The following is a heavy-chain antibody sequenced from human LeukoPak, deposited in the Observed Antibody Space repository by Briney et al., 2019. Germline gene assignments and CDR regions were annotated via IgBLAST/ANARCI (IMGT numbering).Heavy chain of an antibody. CDR1: GGTFSSYA. CDR3: AAPYYYDRSDWFDP. CDR2: IIPIFGTA. J-gene: IGHJ5*02. D-gene: IGHD3-22*01. Sequence: GASVTVSCKASGGTFSSYAISWVRQAPGQGLEWMGGIIPIFGTANYAQKFQGRVTITADESTSTAYMELSSLRSEDTAVYYCAAPYYYDRSDWFDPWGQGTLVTVSS. V-gene: IGHV1-69*13.